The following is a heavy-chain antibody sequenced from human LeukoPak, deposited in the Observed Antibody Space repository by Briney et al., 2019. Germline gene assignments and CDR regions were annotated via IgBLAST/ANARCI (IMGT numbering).Heavy chain of an antibody. CDR3: ARFVPIAAAGGHAFDI. CDR1: GYSFTYYW. J-gene: IGHJ3*02. V-gene: IGHV5-51*01. Sequence: GESLKISCKGSGYSFTYYWIAWVRQMPGKGLEWMGIIYPGDSDTRYSPCFQGQVSISADKSISPAHLQWSSLKAPHTAMYYCARFVPIAAAGGHAFDIWRQGTMVTVSS. CDR2: IYPGDSDT. D-gene: IGHD6-13*01.